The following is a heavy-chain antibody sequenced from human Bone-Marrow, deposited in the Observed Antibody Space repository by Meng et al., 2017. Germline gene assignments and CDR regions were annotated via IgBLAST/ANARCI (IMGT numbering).Heavy chain of an antibody. CDR3: ARGSTPLAAAGLDY. V-gene: IGHV4-34*01. CDR1: GFTVSSNY. J-gene: IGHJ4*02. D-gene: IGHD6-13*01. CDR2: INHSGST. Sequence: ESLKISCAASGFTVSSNYMSWVRQPPGKGLEWIGEINHSGSTNYNPSLKSRVTISVDTSKNQFSLKLSSVTAADTAVYYCARGSTPLAAAGLDYWGQGTLVTVSS.